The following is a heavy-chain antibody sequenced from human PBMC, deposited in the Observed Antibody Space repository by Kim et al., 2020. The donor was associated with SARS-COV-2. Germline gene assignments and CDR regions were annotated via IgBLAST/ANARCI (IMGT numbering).Heavy chain of an antibody. CDR2: IGGGGATK. Sequence: GGSRRLSCPASGFTFSSYAMTWVRQAPGKGLEWVAAIGGGGATKYYADSVKGRFTISRDNSKNTLYLQINSLRAEDSAVYYCAKVGTSDILTTPHFDYWGQGTLVTVSS. V-gene: IGHV3-23*01. CDR3: AKVGTSDILTTPHFDY. D-gene: IGHD3-9*01. CDR1: GFTFSSYA. J-gene: IGHJ4*02.